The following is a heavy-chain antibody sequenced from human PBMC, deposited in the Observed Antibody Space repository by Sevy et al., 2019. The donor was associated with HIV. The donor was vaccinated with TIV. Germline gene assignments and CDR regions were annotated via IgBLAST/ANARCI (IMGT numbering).Heavy chain of an antibody. D-gene: IGHD2-21*02. CDR3: VRAVGGADAY. J-gene: IGHJ4*02. Sequence: GGSLRLSCVASGLTVGSLSINWVRQAPGKGLEWVANINRDGSNIYYVDSVKGRFSISRDNTENSVYLQMNGLRAEDTAVYYCVRAVGGADAYWGQGTLVTVSS. CDR1: GLTVGSLS. CDR2: INRDGSNI. V-gene: IGHV3-7*04.